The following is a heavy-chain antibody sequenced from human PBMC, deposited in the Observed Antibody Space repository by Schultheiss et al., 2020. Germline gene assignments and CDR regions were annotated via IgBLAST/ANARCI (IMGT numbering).Heavy chain of an antibody. CDR3: ARVWGGIVVPAAINWFDP. CDR2: IYYSGST. V-gene: IGHV4-59*08. J-gene: IGHJ5*02. CDR1: GGSISSYY. Sequence: SETLSLTCTVSGGSISSYYWSWIRQPPGKGLEWIGYIYYSGSTNYNPSLKSRVTISVDTSKNQFSLKLSSVTAADTAVYYCARVWGGIVVPAAINWFDPWGQGTLVTVSS. D-gene: IGHD2-2*01.